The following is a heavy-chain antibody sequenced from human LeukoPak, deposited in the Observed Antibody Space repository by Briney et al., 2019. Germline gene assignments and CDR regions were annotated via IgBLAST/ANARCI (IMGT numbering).Heavy chain of an antibody. CDR2: IYPGDYDA. CDR1: GYRFTDYW. Sequence: GESLKISCKGSGYRFTDYWIGWVRQMPGKGLEWMGIIYPGDYDARYSTSFQGQVTISVDKSISTAYLQWSRLKASDTAMYYCAREYCSGGSCYGMFDYWGQGTLVTVSS. V-gene: IGHV5-51*01. D-gene: IGHD2-15*01. CDR3: AREYCSGGSCYGMFDY. J-gene: IGHJ4*02.